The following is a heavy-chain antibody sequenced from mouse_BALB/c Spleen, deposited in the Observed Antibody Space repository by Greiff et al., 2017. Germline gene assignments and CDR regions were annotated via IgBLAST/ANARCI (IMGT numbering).Heavy chain of an antibody. CDR1: GFTFSSYA. CDR2: ISSGGSYT. Sequence: EVQGVESGGGLVKPGGSLKLSCAASGFTFSSYAMSWVRQSPEKRLEWVAEISSGGSYTYYPDTVTGRFTISRDNAKNTLYLEMSSLRSEDTAMYYCARDQGYDEGYYAMDYWGQGTSVTVSS. V-gene: IGHV5-9-4*01. CDR3: ARDQGYDEGYYAMDY. J-gene: IGHJ4*01. D-gene: IGHD2-2*01.